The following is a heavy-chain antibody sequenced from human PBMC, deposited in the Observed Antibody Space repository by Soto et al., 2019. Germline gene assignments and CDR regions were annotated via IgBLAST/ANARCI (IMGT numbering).Heavy chain of an antibody. D-gene: IGHD2-15*01. CDR3: ARADIGYSIDY. Sequence: SETLSLSCTVSGGSISSGDYYWSWIRQPPGKGLEWIGYIYYSGSTYYNPSLKSRVTISVDTSKNQFSLKLSSVTAAVTAVYYCARADIGYSIDYWGQGTLVTVFS. CDR2: IYYSGST. V-gene: IGHV4-30-4*01. CDR1: GGSISSGDYY. J-gene: IGHJ4*02.